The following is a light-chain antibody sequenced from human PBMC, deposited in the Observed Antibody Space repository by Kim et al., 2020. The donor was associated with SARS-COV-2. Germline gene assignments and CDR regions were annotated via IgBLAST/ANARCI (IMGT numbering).Light chain of an antibody. Sequence: QPVLTQPPSASASLGASVTLTCTLSSGYSNYKVDWYQQRPGKGPRFVMRVGTGGIVGSKGDGIPDRFSVLGSGLNRYLTIKNIQEEDESDYHCGADRRKVFGGGTQLTVL. CDR1: SGYSNYK. CDR3: GADRRKV. CDR2: VGTGGIVG. J-gene: IGLJ3*02. V-gene: IGLV9-49*01.